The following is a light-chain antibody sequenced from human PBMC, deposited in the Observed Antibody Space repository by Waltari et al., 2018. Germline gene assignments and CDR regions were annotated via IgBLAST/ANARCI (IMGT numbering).Light chain of an antibody. V-gene: IGLV2-14*03. CDR2: DVN. J-gene: IGLJ3*02. CDR3: CSFTRSNSWV. Sequence: HSALAQPASVSGSPGQSITISCTGTSSDVGAYNYVSWYQQHPGKAPRLMIFDVNDRPAGVSYSFSGSKSGNTASLTISGLQAEDEADYYCCSFTRSNSWVFGGGTKLTVL. CDR1: SSDVGAYNY.